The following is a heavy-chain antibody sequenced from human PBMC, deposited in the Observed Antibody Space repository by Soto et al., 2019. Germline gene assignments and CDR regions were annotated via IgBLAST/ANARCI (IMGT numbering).Heavy chain of an antibody. V-gene: IGHV3-33*01. CDR1: GFTFSSYG. D-gene: IGHD3-22*01. Sequence: QVQLVESGGGVVQPGRSLRLSCAASGFTFSSYGMHWVRQAPGKGLEWVAGIWYDGSNKYYADSVKGRFTISRDNSKNTLYLQMNSLRAEDTAVYYCARGGSYYDSSGYQLPPDYWGQGTLVTVSS. J-gene: IGHJ4*02. CDR3: ARGGSYYDSSGYQLPPDY. CDR2: IWYDGSNK.